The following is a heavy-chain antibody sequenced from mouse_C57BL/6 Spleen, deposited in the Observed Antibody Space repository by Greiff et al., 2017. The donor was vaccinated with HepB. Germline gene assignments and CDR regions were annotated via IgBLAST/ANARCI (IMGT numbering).Heavy chain of an antibody. V-gene: IGHV1-66*01. CDR2: IYPGSGNT. J-gene: IGHJ1*03. CDR3: AREEVDWYFDV. CDR1: GYSFTSYY. Sequence: QVQLQQSGPELVKPGASVKISCKASGYSFTSYYIHWVKQRPGQGLEWIGWIYPGSGNTKYNEKFKGKATLTADTSSSTAYMQLSSLTSEDSAVYYCAREEVDWYFDVWGTGTTVTVSS.